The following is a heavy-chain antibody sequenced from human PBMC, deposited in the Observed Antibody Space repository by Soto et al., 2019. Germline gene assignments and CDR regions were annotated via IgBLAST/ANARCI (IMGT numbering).Heavy chain of an antibody. D-gene: IGHD2-8*01. CDR1: GFTLSRYS. V-gene: IGHV3-21*01. J-gene: IGHJ4*02. CDR3: GSTDRSNGVCPFDC. Sequence: GGSLRLSCAASGFTLSRYSMNWVRQAPGKGLEWVASISTGSSFIHYADSMKGRFTISRDNAKNSLFLQMNSLRAEDTAVYYCGSTDRSNGVCPFDCWGRGAMVSVCS. CDR2: ISTGSSFI.